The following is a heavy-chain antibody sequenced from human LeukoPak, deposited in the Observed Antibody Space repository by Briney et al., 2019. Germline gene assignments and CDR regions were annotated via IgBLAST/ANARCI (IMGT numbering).Heavy chain of an antibody. CDR2: ISYDGSNK. CDR1: GFTFSSYA. D-gene: IGHD3-3*01. V-gene: IGHV3-30-3*01. Sequence: GGSLRLSCAASGFTFSSYAMHWVRQAPGKGLEWVAVISYDGSNKYYADSVKGRFTISRGNSKNTLYLQMNSLRAEDTAVYYCAREDDFWSGARLYDYWGQGTLVTVSS. J-gene: IGHJ4*02. CDR3: AREDDFWSGARLYDY.